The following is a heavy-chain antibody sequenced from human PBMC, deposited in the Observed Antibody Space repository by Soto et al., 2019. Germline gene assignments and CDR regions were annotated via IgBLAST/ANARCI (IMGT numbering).Heavy chain of an antibody. CDR2: IYYSGST. J-gene: IGHJ4*02. V-gene: IGHV4-31*03. Sequence: PSETLSLTCTVSGGSISSRGYYWTWIRKHPGKGLEWIGTIYYSGSTYYNPSLKSRVTISVDTSKNQFSLKLSSVTAADTAVYYCASSIYKSLPSLLFVYWGQGTLVTVSS. D-gene: IGHD1-1*01. CDR1: GGSISSRGYY. CDR3: ASSIYKSLPSLLFVY.